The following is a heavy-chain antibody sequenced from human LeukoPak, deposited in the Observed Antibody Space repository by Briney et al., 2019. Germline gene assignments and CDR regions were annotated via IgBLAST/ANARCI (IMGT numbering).Heavy chain of an antibody. CDR3: AREAFSFDC. Sequence: SQTLSLTCAISGDSLSNNSSSCNWIRHSPSRGLEWLGRTYYKFKWFIDYAVSVQSRRTISPDKYKTQFSLQLNSVSRDDRAVYYCAREAFSFDCWGQGTLVTVSS. J-gene: IGHJ4*02. CDR2: TYYKFKWFI. V-gene: IGHV6-1*01. CDR1: GDSLSNNSSS.